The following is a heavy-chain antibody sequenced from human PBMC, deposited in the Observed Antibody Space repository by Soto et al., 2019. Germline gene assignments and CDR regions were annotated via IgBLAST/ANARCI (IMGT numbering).Heavy chain of an antibody. CDR2: ISYDGTNR. D-gene: IGHD4-17*01. CDR3: ARESSSTVTTGGGGSAKDY. Sequence: ESGGGAVQPGRSLRLSCAASGLTFSNYAMHWVRQAPGQGLEWVAFISYDGTNRCYPDSVKGRFTISRDNSKNTLYLQMNSLKTEDTAVYYCARESSSTVTTGGGGSAKDYWGQGTLVTVSS. V-gene: IGHV3-30-3*01. J-gene: IGHJ4*02. CDR1: GLTFSNYA.